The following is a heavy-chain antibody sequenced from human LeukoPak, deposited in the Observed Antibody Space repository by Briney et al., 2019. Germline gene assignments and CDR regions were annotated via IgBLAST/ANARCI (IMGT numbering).Heavy chain of an antibody. CDR1: GFIFSTHA. Sequence: PGGSLSLSCAASGFIFSTHAMSWVRLAPGRGLEWVSVVSSGGGTTHYADFEKGRFTISRNNSMSTLSLQMRSLGVEDTAMYYCARGYCSGGSCNWGQFDSWGQGTLVTVS. CDR3: ARGYCSGGSCNWGQFDS. V-gene: IGHV3-23*01. D-gene: IGHD2-15*01. J-gene: IGHJ4*02. CDR2: VSSGGGTT.